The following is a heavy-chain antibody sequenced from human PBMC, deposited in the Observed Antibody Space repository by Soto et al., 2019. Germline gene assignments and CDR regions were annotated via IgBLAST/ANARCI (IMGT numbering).Heavy chain of an antibody. D-gene: IGHD6-19*01. CDR1: GFTFISYS. CDR3: ARKRESSGWLIDY. Sequence: PWGSLRLSCAASGFTFISYSISCFRHSPWKGLEWVSSISSSSSYIYYADSVKGRFTISRDNAKNSLYLQMNSLRAEDTAVYYCARKRESSGWLIDYWGQGTLVTVSS. V-gene: IGHV3-21*01. CDR2: ISSSSSYI. J-gene: IGHJ4*02.